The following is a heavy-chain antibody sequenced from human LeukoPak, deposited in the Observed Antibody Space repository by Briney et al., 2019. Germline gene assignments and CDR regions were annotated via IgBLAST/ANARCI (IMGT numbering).Heavy chain of an antibody. D-gene: IGHD3-10*01. V-gene: IGHV3-21*01. CDR2: ISSSSSYI. J-gene: IGHJ4*02. CDR3: ARDNYYGSYYFDY. Sequence: AGGSLRLSCAASGFTFSSYSMNWVRQAPGKGLEWVSSISSSSSYIYYADSVKGRFTISRDNAKNSLYLQMNSLRAEDTAVYYCARDNYYGSYYFDYWGQGTLVTVSS. CDR1: GFTFSSYS.